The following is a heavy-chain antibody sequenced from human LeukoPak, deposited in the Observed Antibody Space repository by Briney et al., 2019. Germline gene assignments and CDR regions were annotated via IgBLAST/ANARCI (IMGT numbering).Heavy chain of an antibody. CDR1: GFTFTSAW. V-gene: IGHV3-15*01. J-gene: IGHJ4*02. Sequence: GGSLRLSCAASGFTFTSAWMSWVRQAPGKGLEWVGLIQTGGVGAPTFYAAPVKGRFTISRDDSKNMVYLQMNSLTADDTAVYYCAADWPNDIYPVDHWGQGTQVTVSS. CDR2: IQTGGVGAPT. D-gene: IGHD2-8*01. CDR3: AADWPNDIYPVDH.